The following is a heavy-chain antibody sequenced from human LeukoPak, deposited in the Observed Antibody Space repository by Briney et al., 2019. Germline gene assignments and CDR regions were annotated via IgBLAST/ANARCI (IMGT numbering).Heavy chain of an antibody. J-gene: IGHJ4*02. CDR3: ARTVWLPEAAAGIPDY. Sequence: GQSLKISCKGSGYSFTSYWIGWVRQMPGKGLEWMGIIYPGDSDTRYSPSFQGQVTISADKSISTAYLQWSSLKASDTAMYYCARTVWLPEAAAGIPDYWGQGTPVTVSS. D-gene: IGHD6-13*01. V-gene: IGHV5-51*01. CDR1: GYSFTSYW. CDR2: IYPGDSDT.